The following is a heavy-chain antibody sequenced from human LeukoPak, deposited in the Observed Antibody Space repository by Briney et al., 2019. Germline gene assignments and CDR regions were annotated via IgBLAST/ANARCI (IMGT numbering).Heavy chain of an antibody. CDR2: ISSSSSYI. J-gene: IGHJ6*02. D-gene: IGHD6-19*01. V-gene: IGHV3-21*01. CDR3: ARDPGGAVAGDYYYYGMDV. Sequence: PGGSLRLSCAASGFTFSSYGMHWVRQAPGKGLEWVSSISSSSSYIYYADSVKGRFTISRDNAKNSLYLQMNSLRAEDTAVYYCARDPGGAVAGDYYYYGMDVWGQGTTVTVSS. CDR1: GFTFSSYG.